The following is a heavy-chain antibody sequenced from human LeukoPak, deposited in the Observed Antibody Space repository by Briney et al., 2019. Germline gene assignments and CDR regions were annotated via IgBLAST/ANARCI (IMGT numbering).Heavy chain of an antibody. J-gene: IGHJ4*02. CDR2: VFYSGTT. D-gene: IGHD3-10*01. V-gene: IGHV4-39*01. Sequence: PSETLSLTRTVSGGSISSDSYYWGWIRRPPGKGLELIGTVFYSGTTYYNPSLRSRLTISVDTSKNQFSLRLTSVTAADTTVYYCARLAAIRGVVFIDYWGQGALVTVSS. CDR3: ARLAAIRGVVFIDY. CDR1: GGSISSDSYY.